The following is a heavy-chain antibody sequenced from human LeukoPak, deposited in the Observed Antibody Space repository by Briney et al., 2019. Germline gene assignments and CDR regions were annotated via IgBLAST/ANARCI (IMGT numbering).Heavy chain of an antibody. Sequence: GGSLRLSCAASGFTFSSYAMSWVRQAPGKGLEWVAVISGSGGSTYYADSVKGRFTISRDNSKNTLYLQINSLRAEDTAVYYCATARDSNSNRGLYMDVWGKGTTVTVSS. D-gene: IGHD4-11*01. CDR3: ATARDSNSNRGLYMDV. V-gene: IGHV3-23*01. J-gene: IGHJ6*03. CDR1: GFTFSSYA. CDR2: ISGSGGST.